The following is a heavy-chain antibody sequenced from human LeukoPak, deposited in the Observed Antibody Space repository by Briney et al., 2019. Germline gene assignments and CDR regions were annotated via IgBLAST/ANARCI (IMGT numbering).Heavy chain of an antibody. D-gene: IGHD3-22*01. J-gene: IGHJ4*02. V-gene: IGHV3-74*01. CDR1: GFTFSSYW. CDR2: INSDGSST. CDR3: ARAPYYYDSSGYSEY. Sequence: GGSLRLSCAASGFTFSSYWMHWVRQAPGKGLEWVSRINSDGSSTSYADSVKGRFTISRDNAKNTLYLQMNSLRAEDTAVHYCARAPYYYDSSGYSEYWGQGTLVTVSS.